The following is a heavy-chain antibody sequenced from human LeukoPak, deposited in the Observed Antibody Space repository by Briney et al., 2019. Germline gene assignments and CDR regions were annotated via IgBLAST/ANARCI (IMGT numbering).Heavy chain of an antibody. CDR3: AREGVGSWYNRPFDY. D-gene: IGHD1-14*01. CDR1: GFTFYSYW. CDR2: IKSDGSIT. V-gene: IGHV3-74*01. J-gene: IGHJ4*02. Sequence: PGGSLRLSCEASGFTFYSYWKHWVRQAPGKGLVWVSCIKSDGSITNYADSVRGRFTISRDNAKSTLYLQMDSLRVEDTAVYYCAREGVGSWYNRPFDYWGQGTLVTVSS.